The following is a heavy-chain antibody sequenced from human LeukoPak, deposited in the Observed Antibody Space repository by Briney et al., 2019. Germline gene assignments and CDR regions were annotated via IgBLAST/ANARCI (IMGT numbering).Heavy chain of an antibody. CDR3: ASVLLYDSSGYYFFDY. J-gene: IGHJ4*02. Sequence: PSETLSLTCTVSGGSISSYYWSWIRQPPGKGLEWIGSIYYSGSTYYNPPLKSRVTISVDTSKNQFSLKLSSVTAADTAVYYCASVLLYDSSGYYFFDYWGQGTLVTVSS. CDR1: GGSISSYY. D-gene: IGHD3-22*01. CDR2: IYYSGST. V-gene: IGHV4-59*12.